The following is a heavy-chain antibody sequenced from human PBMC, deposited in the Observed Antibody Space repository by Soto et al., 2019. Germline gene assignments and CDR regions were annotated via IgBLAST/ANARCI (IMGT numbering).Heavy chain of an antibody. CDR2: ISAYNGNI. V-gene: IGHV1-18*01. D-gene: IGHD5-18*01. CDR1: GYTFTSYG. CDR3: ARWGRNTAEAY. Sequence: QVQLVQSGAEVKKPGASVKVSCKASGYTFTSYGISWVRQAPGQGLEYMGWISAYNGNINYAQNLQGRVTMTTDTSTSTADKELRSLGSGDTAVYYCARWGRNTAEAYLGQGTLVTVSS. J-gene: IGHJ4*02.